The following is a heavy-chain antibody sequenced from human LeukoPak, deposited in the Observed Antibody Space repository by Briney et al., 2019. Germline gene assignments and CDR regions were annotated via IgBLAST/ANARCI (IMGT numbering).Heavy chain of an antibody. V-gene: IGHV4-34*01. J-gene: IGHJ4*02. D-gene: IGHD3-22*01. CDR2: INHSGST. Sequence: PSETLSLTCAVYGGSFSGYYWSWIRQPPGKGLGWIGEINHSGSTNYNPSLKSRVTISVDTSKNQFSLKLSSVTAADTAVYYCARGRNYYDSSGYYSRWGQGTLVTVSS. CDR1: GGSFSGYY. CDR3: ARGRNYYDSSGYYSR.